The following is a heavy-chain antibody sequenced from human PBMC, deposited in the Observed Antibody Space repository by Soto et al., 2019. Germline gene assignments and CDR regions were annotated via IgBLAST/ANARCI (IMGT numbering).Heavy chain of an antibody. CDR3: AHSGSGYYYHYYFDY. CDR2: IYWNDDK. CDR1: GFSLSTSGVG. V-gene: IGHV2-5*01. Sequence: QITLKESGPTLVKPTQTLTLTCTFSGFSLSTSGVGVGWIRQPPGKALEWLALIYWNDDKRYSPSLKSRLTITMDTSKNQVVLTMTNMDPVDTATYYCAHSGSGYYYHYYFDYWGQGTLVTVSS. J-gene: IGHJ4*02. D-gene: IGHD3-22*01.